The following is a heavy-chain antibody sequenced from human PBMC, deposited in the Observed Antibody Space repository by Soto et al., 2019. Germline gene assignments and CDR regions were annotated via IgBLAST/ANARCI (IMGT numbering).Heavy chain of an antibody. J-gene: IGHJ3*02. CDR1: GFTFDDYA. D-gene: IGHD2-8*02. Sequence: EVQLVESGGGLVQPGRSLRLSCAASGFTFDDYAMYWVRQAPGMGLEWVSGISWNSGSIDYADSAKGRFTISRDNAKSSLNLQMNSMRAEDTALYYCAKYKDCTGKMNGAFDIWGQGSMVTVSS. CDR3: AKYKDCTGKMNGAFDI. V-gene: IGHV3-9*01. CDR2: ISWNSGSI.